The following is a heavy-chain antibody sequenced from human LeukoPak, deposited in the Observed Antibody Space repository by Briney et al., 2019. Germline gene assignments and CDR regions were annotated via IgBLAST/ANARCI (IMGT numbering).Heavy chain of an antibody. CDR1: GGTFSSYA. CDR3: ARDQRRGGYNYAGY. V-gene: IGHV1-69*01. J-gene: IGHJ4*02. CDR2: IIPIFGTA. D-gene: IGHD5-24*01. Sequence: SVKVSCKASGGTFSSYAISWVRQAPGQGLEWMGGIIPIFGTANYAQKFQGRVTITADESTSTAYMELSSLRSEDTAVYYCARDQRRGGYNYAGYWGQGTLVTVSS.